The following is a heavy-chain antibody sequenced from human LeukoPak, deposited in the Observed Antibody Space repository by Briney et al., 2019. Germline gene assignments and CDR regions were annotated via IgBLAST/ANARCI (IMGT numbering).Heavy chain of an antibody. CDR1: GGTFSSYA. Sequence: GSSVKVSCKASGGTFSSYAISWVRQAPGQGLEWMGWISAYNGNTNYAQKLQGRVTMTTDTSTSTAYMELRSLRSDDTAVYYCARDLYGDYSGYWGQGTLVTVSS. CDR3: ARDLYGDYSGY. CDR2: ISAYNGNT. D-gene: IGHD4-17*01. J-gene: IGHJ4*02. V-gene: IGHV1-18*01.